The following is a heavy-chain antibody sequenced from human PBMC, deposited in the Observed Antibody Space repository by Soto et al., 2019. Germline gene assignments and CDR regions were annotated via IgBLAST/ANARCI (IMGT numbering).Heavy chain of an antibody. CDR3: VRTVGATIRWFDP. D-gene: IGHD1-26*01. CDR2: ISAYNGNT. J-gene: IGHJ5*02. CDR1: GYTFTNYG. V-gene: IGHV1-18*01. Sequence: QVQLVQSGAEVKKPGASLKVSCKASGYTFTNYGVSWVRQAPGQGLEWMGWISAYNGNTNYAQKLQGRLTMTTDTSTSTVYMELRNLSSDDTALYYCVRTVGATIRWFDPWGQGTLVTVSS.